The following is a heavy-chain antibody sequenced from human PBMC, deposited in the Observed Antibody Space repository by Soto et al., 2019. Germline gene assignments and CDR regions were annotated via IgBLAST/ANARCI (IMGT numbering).Heavy chain of an antibody. Sequence: GASVKVSCKASGGTFSSYAISWVRQAPGQGLEWMGGIIPIFGTANYAQKFQGRVTITADESTSTAYMELSSLRSEDTAVYYCARDRVGYSYGYSWYFDLWGRGTLVTVSS. CDR2: IIPIFGTA. D-gene: IGHD5-18*01. CDR3: ARDRVGYSYGYSWYFDL. CDR1: GGTFSSYA. V-gene: IGHV1-69*13. J-gene: IGHJ2*01.